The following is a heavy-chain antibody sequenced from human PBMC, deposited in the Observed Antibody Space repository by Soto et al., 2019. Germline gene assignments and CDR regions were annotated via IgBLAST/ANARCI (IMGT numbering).Heavy chain of an antibody. CDR1: GDSLSSNTAA. D-gene: IGHD6-13*01. Sequence: SQTPSLTCAISGDSLSSNTAAWSWIRQSPSRGLEWLGRTYYRSKWYYDYAASVTSRMTINPDTSKNQFSLQLNSVTPEDTAVYYCARGSYTSTWYWGQGTLVTVSS. CDR2: TYYRSKWYY. V-gene: IGHV6-1*01. J-gene: IGHJ4*02. CDR3: ARGSYTSTWY.